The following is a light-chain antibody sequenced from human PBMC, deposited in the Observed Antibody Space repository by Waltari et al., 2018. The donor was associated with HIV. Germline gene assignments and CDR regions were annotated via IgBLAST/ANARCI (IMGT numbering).Light chain of an antibody. CDR2: AAS. Sequence: DIQMTQSPSSLSASVGDSVTITCRASQSIRSYLTWYQQNPGKAPKLLIYAASSLQSGVPSRFSGSGSGTDFTLTISSLQPEDFAIYYCQQTYSTPWTFGQGTKVEFK. CDR3: QQTYSTPWT. J-gene: IGKJ1*01. CDR1: QSIRSY. V-gene: IGKV1-39*01.